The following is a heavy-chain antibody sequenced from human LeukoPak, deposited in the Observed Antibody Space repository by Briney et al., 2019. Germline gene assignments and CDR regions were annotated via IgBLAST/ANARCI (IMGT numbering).Heavy chain of an antibody. CDR3: ARDLVGAIF. D-gene: IGHD1-26*01. CDR2: IYYSGST. Sequence: KPSETLSLTCTVSGGSISSSSYYWGWIRQPPGKGLEWIGSIYYSGSTYYNPSLKSRVTISVDTSKNQFSLKLSSVTAADTAVYYCARDLVGAIFWGQGTLVTVSS. CDR1: GGSISSSSYY. J-gene: IGHJ4*02. V-gene: IGHV4-39*07.